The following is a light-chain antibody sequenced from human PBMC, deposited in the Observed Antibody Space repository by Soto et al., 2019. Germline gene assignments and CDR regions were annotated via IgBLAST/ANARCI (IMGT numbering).Light chain of an antibody. CDR1: RNDVGLYNY. V-gene: IGLV2-14*01. J-gene: IGLJ1*01. CDR3: TSYTTTTLEV. CDR2: GVS. Sequence: SELSRPASVSGSPGKSITISCPAPRNDVGLYNYVSWYQHHPGNAPKLIIYGVSDRPSGVSNRFSGSKSGNTASLTISGLQAEDEADYYCTSYTTTTLEVFGTGTKV.